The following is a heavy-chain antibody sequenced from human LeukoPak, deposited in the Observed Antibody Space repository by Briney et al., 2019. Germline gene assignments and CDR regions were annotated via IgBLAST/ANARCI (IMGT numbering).Heavy chain of an antibody. CDR2: ISAYNGNT. V-gene: IGHV1-18*01. J-gene: IGHJ5*02. CDR1: GYTFTSYG. D-gene: IGHD2-2*02. Sequence: GASVKVSCKASGYTFTSYGISWVRQAPGQGLEWMGWISAYNGNTNYAQKLQGRVTMTTDTSTSTAYMELRSLRSDDTAVYYCARDLGYCSSTSCYKSALFDPWGQGTLVTVSS. CDR3: ARDLGYCSSTSCYKSALFDP.